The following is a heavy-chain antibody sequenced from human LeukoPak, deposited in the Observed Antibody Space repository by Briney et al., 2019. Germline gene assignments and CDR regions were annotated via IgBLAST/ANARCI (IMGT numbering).Heavy chain of an antibody. CDR1: GGSISTYC. J-gene: IGHJ4*02. CDR2: ICTSGST. D-gene: IGHD5-24*01. Sequence: KSSEILSLTCTVSGGSISTYCWSWIRQPAGKGLEWIGHICTSGSTNYNPSLKSRVTMSVDTSNNEFSLKLSSVTAADTAVYYCAREGMATFDYWGQGTLVTVSS. CDR3: AREGMATFDY. V-gene: IGHV4-4*07.